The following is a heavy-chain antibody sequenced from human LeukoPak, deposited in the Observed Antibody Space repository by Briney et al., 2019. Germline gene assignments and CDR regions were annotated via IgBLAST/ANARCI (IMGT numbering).Heavy chain of an antibody. J-gene: IGHJ5*02. Sequence: GGSLXLSCAASGFTFSTYWMTWVRQAPGKGLEWVASIRQDGSQNYYVASVKGRFTISRDNAKNSLYLQMNSLRPEDTAVYYCAKEFCSGGSCSNWFDPWGQGTLVTVSS. CDR3: AKEFCSGGSCSNWFDP. D-gene: IGHD2-15*01. CDR1: GFTFSTYW. V-gene: IGHV3-7*01. CDR2: IRQDGSQN.